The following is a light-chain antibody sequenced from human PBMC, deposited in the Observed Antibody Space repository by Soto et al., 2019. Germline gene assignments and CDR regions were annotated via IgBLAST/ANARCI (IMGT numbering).Light chain of an antibody. CDR1: QSVSSSY. Sequence: EMVLTQSPGTLSLSPGERATLSCRASQSVSSSYLAWYQHKPGQAPRLLIYGASSRATGIPDRFSGSGSGTDFTLTISRLEPEDFAVYYCQQYGSSPHTFGQGTKLEMK. V-gene: IGKV3-20*01. CDR3: QQYGSSPHT. CDR2: GAS. J-gene: IGKJ2*01.